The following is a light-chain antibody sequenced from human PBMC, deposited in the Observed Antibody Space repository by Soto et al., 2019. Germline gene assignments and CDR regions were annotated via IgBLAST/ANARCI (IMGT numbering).Light chain of an antibody. V-gene: IGKV3-15*01. CDR2: GAS. CDR1: QSVGTK. Sequence: IVMTQSPATLSVSSGERANLSCRASQSVGTKLAWYQQTPGQAPRLFIYGASNRATGVPARISGSVSGTEFTLTIASLQSEDFAVYYCQQYSSWLWTFGQGTKVDIK. J-gene: IGKJ1*01. CDR3: QQYSSWLWT.